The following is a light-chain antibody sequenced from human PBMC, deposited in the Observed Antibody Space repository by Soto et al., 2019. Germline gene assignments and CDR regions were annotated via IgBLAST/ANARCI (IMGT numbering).Light chain of an antibody. J-gene: IGKJ1*01. Sequence: DIQLTQSPSSLSASVGDRITITCRSSQSISRYLNWYQQRPGTAPKVLIFGANSLQSGVPSRFSGSGSGTEFTLTISSLQPEDFATYYCLQNYGTPGTFGQGTKVDVK. CDR3: LQNYGTPGT. CDR2: GAN. CDR1: QSISRY. V-gene: IGKV1-39*01.